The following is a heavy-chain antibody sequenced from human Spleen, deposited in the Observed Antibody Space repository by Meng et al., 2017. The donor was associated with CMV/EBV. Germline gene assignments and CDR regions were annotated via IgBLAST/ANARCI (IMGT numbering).Heavy chain of an antibody. CDR2: LSATGDHT. V-gene: IGHV3-23*01. Sequence: FACYGLRLARHAQGKVLDLVSGLSATGDHTFHADFMKGRFTLSRDNTKYTLYLQMNILSAEDTALYFFAKDDDFGSGSLRLGYFDLWGRGTLVTVSS. J-gene: IGHJ2*01. CDR1: FACYG. D-gene: IGHD3-10*01. CDR3: AKDDDFGSGSLRLGYFDL.